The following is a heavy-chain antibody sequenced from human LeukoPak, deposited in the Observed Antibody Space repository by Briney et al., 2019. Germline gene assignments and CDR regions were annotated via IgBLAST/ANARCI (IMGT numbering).Heavy chain of an antibody. J-gene: IGHJ6*04. CDR1: GGSFSGYY. Sequence: SETLSLTRAVYGGSFSGYYWSWIRQPPGKGLEWIGEINHSGSTNYNPSLKSRVTISVDTSKNQFSLRLSSVTAADTAVYYCALRGRYSGYAHYYYGMDVWAKGTTVTVS. D-gene: IGHD5-12*01. CDR3: ALRGRYSGYAHYYYGMDV. CDR2: INHSGST. V-gene: IGHV4-34*01.